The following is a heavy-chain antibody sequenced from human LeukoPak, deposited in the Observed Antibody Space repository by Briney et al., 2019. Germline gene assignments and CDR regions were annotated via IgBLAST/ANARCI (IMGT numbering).Heavy chain of an antibody. D-gene: IGHD3-10*01. J-gene: IGHJ4*02. V-gene: IGHV3-21*01. CDR1: GFTFSSYS. Sequence: GGSLRLSCAASGFTFSSYSMNWVRQAPGKGLEWVSSISSSSSYIYYADSVKGRFTISGDNAKNSLYLQMNSLRAEDTAVYYCARDLRGSGSSDYWGQGTLVTVSS. CDR3: ARDLRGSGSSDY. CDR2: ISSSSSYI.